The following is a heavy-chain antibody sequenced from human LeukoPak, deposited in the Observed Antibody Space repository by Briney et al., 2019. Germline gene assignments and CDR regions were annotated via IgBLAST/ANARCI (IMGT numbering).Heavy chain of an antibody. CDR3: AGATFYVWGSYRYTGAFDI. CDR2: INPNSGGT. D-gene: IGHD3-16*02. V-gene: IGHV1-2*02. J-gene: IGHJ3*02. Sequence: ASVKVSCKASGYTFTGYYMHWVRQAPGQGLEWMGWINPNSGGTNYAQKFQSRVTMTRDTSISTAYMELSRLRSDDTAVYYCAGATFYVWGSYRYTGAFDIWGQGTMVTVSS. CDR1: GYTFTGYY.